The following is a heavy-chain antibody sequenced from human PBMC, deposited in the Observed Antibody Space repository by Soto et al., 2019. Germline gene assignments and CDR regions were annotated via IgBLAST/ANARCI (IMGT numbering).Heavy chain of an antibody. CDR2: IKHDGSEK. Sequence: EVQLVESGGGLVQPGGSLRLSCAASGFTFSGYWMTWVRQAPGKGLEWVGNIKHDGSEKNYVDSVKGRFTFSRDNAKNSLYLQMNSLRVEDTAVYYCARGGSDDDAWGQGTLVTVSS. CDR3: ARGGSDDDA. V-gene: IGHV3-7*05. J-gene: IGHJ5*02. CDR1: GFTFSGYW. D-gene: IGHD3-10*01.